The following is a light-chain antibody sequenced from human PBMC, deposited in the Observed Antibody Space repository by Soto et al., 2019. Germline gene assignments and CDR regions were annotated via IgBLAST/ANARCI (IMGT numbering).Light chain of an antibody. V-gene: IGLV2-8*01. CDR3: SSYAASNNFYFV. Sequence: QSALTQPTSASGSPGQSVTISCTGTSSDVGGYKYVSWYQQYPGRAPKLMIYEVTKRPSGVPDRFSGSKSGNTASLTVSGLQAEDEADYYCSSYAASNNFYFVFGGGTKLTVL. CDR1: SSDVGGYKY. CDR2: EVT. J-gene: IGLJ3*02.